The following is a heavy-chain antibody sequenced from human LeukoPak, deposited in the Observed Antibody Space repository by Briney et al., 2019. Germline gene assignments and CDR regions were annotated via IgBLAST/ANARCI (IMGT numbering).Heavy chain of an antibody. CDR1: GFTFEDYT. CDR3: VKDLSYESSGYVFDY. V-gene: IGHV3-43*01. J-gene: IGHJ4*02. CDR2: ISWDGTP. D-gene: IGHD3-22*01. Sequence: GGSPRLSCAASGFTFEDYTMHWVRQAPGKTLEWVSLISWDGTPYYRDSVKGRFSISRDNSKNSLYLQMDTLRSEDTAFYYCVKDLSYESSGYVFDYWGQGTLVTVSS.